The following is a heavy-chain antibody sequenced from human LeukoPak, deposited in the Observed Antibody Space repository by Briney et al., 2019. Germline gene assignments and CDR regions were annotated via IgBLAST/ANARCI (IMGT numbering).Heavy chain of an antibody. V-gene: IGHV1-2*02. CDR3: ARLTGTTYAFDI. CDR1: GYTFTGYY. D-gene: IGHD1-20*01. Sequence: ASVKVSCKASGYTFTGYYMHWVRQAPGQGLEWMGWINPNSGGTNYAQKFQGRGTMTRDTSISTAYMELSRLRSDDTAVYYCARLTGTTYAFDIWGQGTMVTVSS. J-gene: IGHJ3*02. CDR2: INPNSGGT.